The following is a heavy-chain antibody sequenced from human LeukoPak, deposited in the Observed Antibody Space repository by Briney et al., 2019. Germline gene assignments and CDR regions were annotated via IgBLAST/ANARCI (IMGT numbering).Heavy chain of an antibody. CDR1: GGSFSGYY. Sequence: KPSETLSLTCAVYGGSFSGYYWSWIRQPPGKGLEWIGEINHSGSTNYNPSLKSRVTISVDTSKNQFSLKLTSVTAADTAVYYCAREKDYSGSGNYYPYFDSWGQGTLVTVSS. V-gene: IGHV4-34*01. J-gene: IGHJ4*02. CDR3: AREKDYSGSGNYYPYFDS. CDR2: INHSGST. D-gene: IGHD3-10*01.